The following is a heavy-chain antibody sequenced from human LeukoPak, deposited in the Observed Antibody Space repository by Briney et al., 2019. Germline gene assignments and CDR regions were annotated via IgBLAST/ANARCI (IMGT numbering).Heavy chain of an antibody. CDR2: ISGSGGST. Sequence: GGSLRLPCAASGFIFSDTAMSWVRWAPGKGLEWVSAISGSGGSTYYADSVKGRFTISRDNSKNTLYLQMNSLRAEDTAVYYCAKALVIPAQYYFDYWGQGTLVTVSS. D-gene: IGHD2-2*01. CDR3: AKALVIPAQYYFDY. CDR1: GFIFSDTA. V-gene: IGHV3-23*01. J-gene: IGHJ4*02.